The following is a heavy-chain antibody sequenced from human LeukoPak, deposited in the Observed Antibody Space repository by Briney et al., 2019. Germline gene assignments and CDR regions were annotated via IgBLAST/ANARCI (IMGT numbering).Heavy chain of an antibody. CDR3: ARDRPGDYGYYYVMDV. Sequence: SVKVSCKASGGTFSSYAISWVRQAPGQGLEWMGRIIPILGIANYAQKFQGRVTITADKSTSTAYMELSSLRSEDTAVYYCARDRPGDYGYYYVMDVWGQGTTVTVSS. V-gene: IGHV1-69*04. CDR1: GGTFSSYA. CDR2: IIPILGIA. J-gene: IGHJ6*02. D-gene: IGHD4-17*01.